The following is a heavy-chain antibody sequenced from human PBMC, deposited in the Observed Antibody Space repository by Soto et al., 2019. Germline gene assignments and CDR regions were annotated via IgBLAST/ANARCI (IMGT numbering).Heavy chain of an antibody. CDR2: IIPLFGTP. J-gene: IGHJ5*01. Sequence: QMQLVQSGAEVRKPGSSLRVSYKASGATFSTTGVSWVRQAPGQRLEWMGGIIPLFGTPKYARKFQGRVSITADESTNTVYMELNSLRPDDAAAYYCARASPVICGGDPCYRLDSSFDSWGQGSLVIVSS. CDR3: ARASPVICGGDPCYRLDSSFDS. V-gene: IGHV1-69*01. CDR1: GATFSTTG. D-gene: IGHD2-21*02.